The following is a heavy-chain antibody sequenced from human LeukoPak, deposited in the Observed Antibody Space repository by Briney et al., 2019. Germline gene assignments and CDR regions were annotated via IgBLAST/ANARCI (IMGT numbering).Heavy chain of an antibody. D-gene: IGHD3-16*02. CDR2: ISRSGSTK. J-gene: IGHJ5*02. V-gene: IGHV3-11*04. CDR3: ARAGFLITFGGVIS. Sequence: SGGSLRLSCAASGFTFSDYNMRWIRQAPGKGLEWVSSISRSGSTKYYADSVKGRFTISRDNAKNSLYLQMNSLRAEDTAIYYCARAGFLITFGGVISWGQGTLVTVSS. CDR1: GFTFSDYN.